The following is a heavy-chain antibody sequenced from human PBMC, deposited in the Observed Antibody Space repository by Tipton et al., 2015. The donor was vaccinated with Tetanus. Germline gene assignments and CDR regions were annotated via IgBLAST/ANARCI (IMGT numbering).Heavy chain of an antibody. Sequence: SLRLSCAASGFTFSGYAMSWVRQAPGKGLEWVSAISGSDGSTYYADSVKGRFTISRDNSKNTLYLQMDSLRAEDTAVYFCARDPGDFASGGTFDIWGQGTMVAVSS. CDR3: ARDPGDFASGGTFDI. D-gene: IGHD4-23*01. J-gene: IGHJ3*02. CDR1: GFTFSGYA. CDR2: ISGSDGST. V-gene: IGHV3-23*01.